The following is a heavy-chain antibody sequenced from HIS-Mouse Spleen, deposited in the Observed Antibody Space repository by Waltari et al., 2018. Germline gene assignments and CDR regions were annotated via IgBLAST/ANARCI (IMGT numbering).Heavy chain of an antibody. CDR3: ARSTVTHVPDFDY. CDR1: GGSISSYY. V-gene: IGHV4-59*01. D-gene: IGHD4-17*01. CDR2: SYYSGST. Sequence: QVQLQESGPGLVKPSETLSLTCTVSGGSISSYYWSWIRQPPGKGLEWIGYSYYSGSTNYNPSLKSRVTISVDTSKNQFSLKLSSVTAADTAVYYCARSTVTHVPDFDYWGQGTLVTVSS. J-gene: IGHJ4*02.